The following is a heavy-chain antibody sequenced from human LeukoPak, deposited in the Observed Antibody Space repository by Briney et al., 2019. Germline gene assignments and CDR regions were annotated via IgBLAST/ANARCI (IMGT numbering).Heavy chain of an antibody. CDR1: GGSISSSNW. V-gene: IGHV4-4*02. Sequence: SGTLSLTCAVSGGSISSSNWWSWVRQPPGKGLEWIGEIYHSGSTNYNPSLKSRVTISVDTSKNQFSLKLSSVTAADTAVYYCARDRGPAAAIFDYWGQGTLVTVSS. CDR2: IYHSGST. J-gene: IGHJ4*02. D-gene: IGHD2-2*01. CDR3: ARDRGPAAAIFDY.